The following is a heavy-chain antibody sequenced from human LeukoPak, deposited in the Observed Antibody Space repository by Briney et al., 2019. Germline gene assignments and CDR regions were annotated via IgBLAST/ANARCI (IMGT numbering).Heavy chain of an antibody. Sequence: PGGSLRLSCAASGFTFSSYSMNWVRQAPGKGLEWVSSIRSSSSYIDYADSVKDRFALSRDNAKNSLYLQMNSLRAEDTAVYYCARQGLRYFDWLSIMGIDYWGQGTLVTVSS. CDR2: IRSSSSYI. CDR1: GFTFSSYS. V-gene: IGHV3-21*01. CDR3: ARQGLRYFDWLSIMGIDY. D-gene: IGHD3-9*01. J-gene: IGHJ4*02.